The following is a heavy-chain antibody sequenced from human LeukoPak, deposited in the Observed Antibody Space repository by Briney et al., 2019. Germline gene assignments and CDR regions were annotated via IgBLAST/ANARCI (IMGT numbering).Heavy chain of an antibody. CDR2: ISYDGSNK. Sequence: PGGSLRLSCAASGFTFSSYAMHWVRQAPGKGLEWVAVISYDGSNKYYADSVKGRFTISRDNSKNTLYLQMNSLGAEDTAVYYCARGPDYDFWSGYLDPTWFDPWGQGTLVTVSS. D-gene: IGHD3-3*01. V-gene: IGHV3-30*04. CDR3: ARGPDYDFWSGYLDPTWFDP. J-gene: IGHJ5*02. CDR1: GFTFSSYA.